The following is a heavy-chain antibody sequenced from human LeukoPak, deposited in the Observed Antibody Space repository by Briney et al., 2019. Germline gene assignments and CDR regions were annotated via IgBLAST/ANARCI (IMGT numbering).Heavy chain of an antibody. CDR1: GYTFTSYD. Sequence: ASVKVSCKASGYTFTSYDINWVRQATGQGLEWMGWMNPNSGNTGYAQKFQGRVTITRNTSISTAYIELSSLRSEDTAVYYCARGGPRDYYEDYWGQGTLVTVSS. J-gene: IGHJ4*02. CDR3: ARGGPRDYYEDY. V-gene: IGHV1-8*03. CDR2: MNPNSGNT. D-gene: IGHD3-22*01.